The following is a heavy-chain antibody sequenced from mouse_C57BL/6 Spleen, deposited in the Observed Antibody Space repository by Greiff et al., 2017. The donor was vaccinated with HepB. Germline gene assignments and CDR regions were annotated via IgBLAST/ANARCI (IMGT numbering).Heavy chain of an antibody. CDR1: GYTFTDYE. D-gene: IGHD1-1*01. J-gene: IGHJ1*03. CDR3: TRKRITTVVGYFDV. Sequence: VQLQQSGAELVRPGASVTLSCKASGYTFTDYEMHWVKQTPVHGLEWIGAIDPETGGTAYNQKFKGKAILTADKSSSTAYMELRSLTSEDSAVYYCTRKRITTVVGYFDVWGTGTTVTVSS. V-gene: IGHV1-15*01. CDR2: IDPETGGT.